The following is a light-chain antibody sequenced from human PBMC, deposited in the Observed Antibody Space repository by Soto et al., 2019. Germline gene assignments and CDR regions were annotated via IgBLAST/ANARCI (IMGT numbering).Light chain of an antibody. J-gene: IGLJ3*02. CDR3: QSYDSSLNGLM. CDR1: SSNIGSNT. Sequence: QSVLTQPPSASGTPGQRVTISCSGSSSNIGSNTVNWYQQLPGTAPKLLIYSNNQRPSGVPDRFSGSKSGTSASLAISGLQSEDEADYYCQSYDSSLNGLMFGLGTKLTVL. V-gene: IGLV1-44*01. CDR2: SNN.